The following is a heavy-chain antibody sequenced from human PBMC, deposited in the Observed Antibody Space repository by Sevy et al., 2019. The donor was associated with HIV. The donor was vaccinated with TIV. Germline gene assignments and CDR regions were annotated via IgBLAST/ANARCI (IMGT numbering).Heavy chain of an antibody. V-gene: IGHV3-7*01. CDR2: IKQDGSEK. CDR3: EGGYYYDSSGYLGY. D-gene: IGHD3-22*01. CDR1: GFTFSSYW. Sequence: GGSLRLSCAASGFTFSSYWMNWVRQAPGKGLEWVANIKQDGSEKYYVDSVKGRFTISRDNGKNSLYLQMNSLRAEDTAVYYWEGGYYYDSSGYLGYWGQGTLVTVSS. J-gene: IGHJ4*02.